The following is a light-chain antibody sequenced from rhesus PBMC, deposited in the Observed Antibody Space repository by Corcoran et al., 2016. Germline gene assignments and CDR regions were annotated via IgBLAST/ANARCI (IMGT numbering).Light chain of an antibody. J-gene: IGKJ1*01. CDR3: QQHNSYPWT. CDR1: KGITNY. Sequence: DIQMTQSPSSLSASVGDTVTITCRASKGITNYLAWYQQKPGKAPKPLIYYASNLESGVPSRFSGSGTGTDFTLTIISRQPEDFATYYCQQHNSYPWTFGQGTKVEIK. V-gene: IGKV1S14*01. CDR2: YAS.